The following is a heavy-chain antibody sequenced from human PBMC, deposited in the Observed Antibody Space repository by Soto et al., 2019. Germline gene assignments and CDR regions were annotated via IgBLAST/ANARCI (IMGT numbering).Heavy chain of an antibody. D-gene: IGHD3-9*01. CDR3: ARAVGDYDILTGYYTSYYYGMDV. CDR2: IYYSGST. V-gene: IGHV4-61*01. Sequence: SETLSLTCTVSGGSVSSGSYYWSWIRQPPGKGLEWIGYIYYSGSTNYNPSLKSRVTISVDTSKNQFSLKLSSVTAADTAVYYCARAVGDYDILTGYYTSYYYGMDVWGQGTTVT. CDR1: GGSVSSGSYY. J-gene: IGHJ6*02.